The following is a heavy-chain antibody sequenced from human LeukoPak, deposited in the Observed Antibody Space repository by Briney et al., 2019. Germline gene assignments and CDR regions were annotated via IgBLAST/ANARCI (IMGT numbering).Heavy chain of an antibody. CDR1: GYNFTDYY. CDR2: IDPEEGET. J-gene: IGHJ4*02. D-gene: IGHD1-26*01. Sequence: ASVKVSCKVSGYNFTDYYIHWIRQAPEKGLEWMGLIDPEEGETIDAEKFQGRVTITADTSTDTSYMELSSLRSEDTALYYCATGPVGTRPWDSWGQGTLVTVSS. V-gene: IGHV1-69-2*01. CDR3: ATGPVGTRPWDS.